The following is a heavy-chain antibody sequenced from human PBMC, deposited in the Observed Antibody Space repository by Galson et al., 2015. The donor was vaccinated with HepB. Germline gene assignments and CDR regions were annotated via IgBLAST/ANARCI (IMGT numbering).Heavy chain of an antibody. V-gene: IGHV3-48*01. CDR3: ARGQSEINDSSGYYYFSFLDKYYYYGMDV. J-gene: IGHJ6*02. CDR2: ISSSSSTM. CDR1: GFTFSSYS. Sequence: SLRLSCAASGFTFSSYSMNWVRQAPGKGLEWVSYISSSSSTMYYADSVKGRFTISRDNAKNSLYLQMNSLRAEDTAVYYCARGQSEINDSSGYYYFSFLDKYYYYGMDVWGQGTTVTVSS. D-gene: IGHD3-22*01.